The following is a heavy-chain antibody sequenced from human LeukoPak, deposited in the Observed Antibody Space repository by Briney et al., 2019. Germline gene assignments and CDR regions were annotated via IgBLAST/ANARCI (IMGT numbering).Heavy chain of an antibody. CDR1: GFTFSRCT. CDR3: ARGFGDYGGLTLDAFDI. D-gene: IGHD4-23*01. Sequence: GGSLRLSCAASGFTFSRCTMNWVRQAPGKGLEWVSSISSSSSYIYYADSVKGRFTISRDNAKNSLYLQMNSLRAEDTAVYYCARGFGDYGGLTLDAFDIWGQGTMVTVSS. V-gene: IGHV3-21*01. CDR2: ISSSSSYI. J-gene: IGHJ3*02.